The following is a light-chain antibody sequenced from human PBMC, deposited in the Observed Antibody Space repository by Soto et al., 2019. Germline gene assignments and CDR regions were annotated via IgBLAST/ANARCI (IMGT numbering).Light chain of an antibody. Sequence: QSALTQPASVSGSPGQSITISCTGTSDDIGANNYVSWYQHHPGKAPKILIYEAANRPSGISPRFSGSQSGNTASLTISGLQAEDEADYFCTSYPSASPLVFGGGTKLTVL. J-gene: IGLJ2*01. CDR1: SDDIGANNY. V-gene: IGLV2-14*01. CDR3: TSYPSASPLV. CDR2: EAA.